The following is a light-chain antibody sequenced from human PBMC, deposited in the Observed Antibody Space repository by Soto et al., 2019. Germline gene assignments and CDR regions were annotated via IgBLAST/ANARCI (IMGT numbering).Light chain of an antibody. Sequence: QLVLTQSPSASASLGASVKLTCTLSSGHSNYAIAWHQQQPEKGPRYLMKLNSDGSHRKGHGIPDRFSGSSSGAERYLTISSLQSEDEADYYCQTWGTGIRVFGTGTKLTVL. CDR2: LNSDGSH. J-gene: IGLJ1*01. CDR1: SGHSNYA. V-gene: IGLV4-69*01. CDR3: QTWGTGIRV.